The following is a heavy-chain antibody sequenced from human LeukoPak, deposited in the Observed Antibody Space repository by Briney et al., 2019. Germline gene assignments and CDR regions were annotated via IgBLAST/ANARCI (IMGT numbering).Heavy chain of an antibody. J-gene: IGHJ4*02. V-gene: IGHV3-23*01. Sequence: GGSLRLSCAASGFTFSSFAMSWVRQAPGKGLEWVSAIGAGGVTTYYADPVKGRFTISRDNSKNTLYLQMSSLRAEDTALYYCAKSLGPISNIAARPLDYWGLGTLVTVSS. CDR3: AKSLGPISNIAARPLDY. CDR2: IGAGGVTT. D-gene: IGHD6-6*01. CDR1: GFTFSSFA.